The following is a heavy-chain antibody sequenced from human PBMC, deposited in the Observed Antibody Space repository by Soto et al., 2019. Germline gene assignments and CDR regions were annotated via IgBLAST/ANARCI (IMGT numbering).Heavy chain of an antibody. Sequence: QVQLVQSGAEVKKPGSSVKVSCKASGGTFTNYTISWVRQAPGQGLEWMGGIIPMFGTTNHAQKFQGRVTINANNATTTAHMELSSLRSADTAVYYFAIGIGLRYFDWPFEYWGQGTLVTVSS. CDR1: GGTFTNYT. D-gene: IGHD3-9*01. V-gene: IGHV1-69*06. CDR2: IIPMFGTT. J-gene: IGHJ4*02. CDR3: AIGIGLRYFDWPFEY.